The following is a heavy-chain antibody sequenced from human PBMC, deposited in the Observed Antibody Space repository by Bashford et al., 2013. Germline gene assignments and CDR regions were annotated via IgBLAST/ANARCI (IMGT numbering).Heavy chain of an antibody. Sequence: SETLSLTCTVSGGSISSYYWSWIRQPPGKGLEWIGYIYYSGSTNYNPSLKSRVTIALDTSKNQFSLKLRSVTAADTAVYYCAREPSPASTGYRRVAYDIWGQGTVVTVSS. V-gene: IGHV4-59*01. CDR3: AREPSPASTGYRRVAYDI. CDR2: IYYSGST. D-gene: IGHD2-8*02. J-gene: IGHJ3*02. CDR1: GGSISSYY.